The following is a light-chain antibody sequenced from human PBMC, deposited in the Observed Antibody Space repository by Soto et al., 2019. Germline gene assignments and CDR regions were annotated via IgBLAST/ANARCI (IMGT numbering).Light chain of an antibody. CDR2: DAS. J-gene: IGKJ1*01. CDR1: QSLNSL. V-gene: IGKV1-5*01. CDR3: LQDYNYPRT. Sequence: DIQMTQSPWTLSASVGDRVTITCRASQSLNSLLAWYQQKPGRAPKLLIYDASTLESGVPSRFSGSASGTDFTLTISSLQPEDFATYYCLQDYNYPRTFGQRTKVDIK.